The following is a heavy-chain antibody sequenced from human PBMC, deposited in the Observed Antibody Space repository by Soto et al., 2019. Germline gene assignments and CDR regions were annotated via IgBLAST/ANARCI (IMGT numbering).Heavy chain of an antibody. CDR2: ISHTGDT. J-gene: IGHJ4*02. CDR1: GASVWSHSYF. CDR3: ARLGVGVTVDL. Sequence: QVQLRESGPGLLKPSETLSLTCTGSGASVWSHSYFWTCIRQPPGKALEWIAYISHTGDTNYTPSLKSRVPISIDTSRNQFSLIVQSVTAADTAVYFCARLGVGVTVDLWGQGSLVT. D-gene: IGHD3-3*01. V-gene: IGHV4-61*01.